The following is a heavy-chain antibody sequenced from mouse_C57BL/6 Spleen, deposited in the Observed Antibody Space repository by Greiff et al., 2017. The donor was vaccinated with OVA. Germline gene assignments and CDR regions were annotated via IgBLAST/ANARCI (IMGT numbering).Heavy chain of an antibody. Sequence: VQLQQSGPELVKPGASVKISCKASGYTFTDYYINWVKQRPGQGLEWIGWIFPGSGSTYYNEKFKGKATLTVDKSSSTAYMLLSSLTSEDSAVYFCARKNYGNPHYYAMDYWGQGTSVTVSS. D-gene: IGHD2-1*01. V-gene: IGHV1-75*01. J-gene: IGHJ4*01. CDR1: GYTFTDYY. CDR2: IFPGSGST. CDR3: ARKNYGNPHYYAMDY.